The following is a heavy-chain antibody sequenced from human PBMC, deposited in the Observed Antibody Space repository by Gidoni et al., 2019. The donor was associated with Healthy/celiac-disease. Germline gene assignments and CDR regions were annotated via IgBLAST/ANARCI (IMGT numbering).Heavy chain of an antibody. V-gene: IGHV4-59*01. CDR1: GGSISSYY. CDR3: ASTSLDWNEYYFDY. Sequence: QVQLQESGPGLVKPSETLSLTCTVSGGSISSYYWSWIRQPPGKGLEWIGYIYYSGSTNYNPSLKSRVTISVDTSKNQFSLKLSSVTAADTAVYYCASTSLDWNEYYFDYWGQGTLVTVSS. J-gene: IGHJ4*02. CDR2: IYYSGST. D-gene: IGHD1-1*01.